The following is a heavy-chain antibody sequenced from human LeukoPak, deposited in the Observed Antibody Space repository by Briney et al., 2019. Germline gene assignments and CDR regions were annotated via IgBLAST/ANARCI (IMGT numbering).Heavy chain of an antibody. D-gene: IGHD5-18*01. J-gene: IGHJ3*02. CDR2: IYYSGNT. CDR1: GVSISSSNSY. Sequence: SETLSLTCTVSGVSISSSNSYWGWIRQPPGKGLEWIGSIYYSGNTYYNASLKSQVSISIDTSKNQFSLKLSSVTAADTAVYYCARSGYRYGADASEIWGQGTMVTVSS. CDR3: ARSGYRYGADASEI. V-gene: IGHV4-39*07.